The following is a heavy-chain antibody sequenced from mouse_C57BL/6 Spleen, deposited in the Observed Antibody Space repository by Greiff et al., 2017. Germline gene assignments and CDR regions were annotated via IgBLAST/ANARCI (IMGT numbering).Heavy chain of an antibody. J-gene: IGHJ3*01. D-gene: IGHD1-1*01. CDR3: ARRGYGSSYWFAY. CDR1: GYTFTTYP. V-gene: IGHV1-47*01. CDR2: FHPYNDDT. Sequence: VQLQQSGAELVKPGASVKMSCKASGYTFTTYPIEWMKQNPGKSLEWIGNFHPYNDDTKSNEKFKGKATLTVEKSSSTVYLELSRLTSVDSAVYSCARRGYGSSYWFAYWGQGTLVTVSA.